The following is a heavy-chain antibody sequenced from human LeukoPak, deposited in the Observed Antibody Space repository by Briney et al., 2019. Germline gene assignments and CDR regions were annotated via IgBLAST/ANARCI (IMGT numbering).Heavy chain of an antibody. CDR1: GLTLSEYW. D-gene: IGHD1-26*01. J-gene: IGHJ4*02. Sequence: GGSLRLSCAVSGLTLSEYWMHWVRQDAGKGLVWVAGISKDGGSTGYADFVKGRCTISRDNAKNMLYLQMNSLTVDDTAVYYCTSGIGTYDYWGLGAQVTVSS. CDR3: TSGIGTYDY. CDR2: ISKDGGST. V-gene: IGHV3-74*01.